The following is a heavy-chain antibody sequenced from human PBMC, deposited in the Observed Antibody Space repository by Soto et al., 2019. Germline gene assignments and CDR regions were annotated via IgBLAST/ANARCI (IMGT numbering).Heavy chain of an antibody. V-gene: IGHV4-59*01. D-gene: IGHD3-3*01. CDR2: IYYSGST. J-gene: IGHJ6*02. Sequence: QVQLQESGPGLVKPSETLSLTCTVSGGSIGSYYWNWIRQPPGKGLEWIGYIYYSGSTNYNPSLKSRVTISVDTSKNQFSLKLRSVTAADTAVYYCARDGGFYYGMDVWGQGTTVTVSS. CDR3: ARDGGFYYGMDV. CDR1: GGSIGSYY.